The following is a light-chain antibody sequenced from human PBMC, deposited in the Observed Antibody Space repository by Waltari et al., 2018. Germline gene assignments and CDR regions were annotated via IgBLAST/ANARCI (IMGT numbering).Light chain of an antibody. CDR1: QSVGTY. CDR2: GAS. V-gene: IGKV3-20*01. Sequence: EIVLTQSPGTLSLSPGERATLSCRASQSVGTYLAWYKQPPGQAPRLLIYGASNRAAGIPDRFSGSGSGTDFSLTISRLEPEDFAVYYCQKYERLPATFGQGTKVEIK. CDR3: QKYERLPAT. J-gene: IGKJ1*01.